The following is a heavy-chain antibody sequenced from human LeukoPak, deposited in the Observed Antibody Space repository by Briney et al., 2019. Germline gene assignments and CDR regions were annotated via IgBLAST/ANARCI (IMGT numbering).Heavy chain of an antibody. D-gene: IGHD3-22*01. CDR3: ASSYYYDSSGYYYYYYMDV. CDR1: GGSISSYY. CDR2: IYTSGST. V-gene: IGHV4-4*07. Sequence: SETLSLTCTVSGGSISSYYWNWIRQPAGKGLEWIGRIYTSGSTNYNPSLKSRVTISVDTSKNQFSLKLSSVTAADTAVYYCASSYYYDSSGYYYYYYMDVWGKGTTVTVSS. J-gene: IGHJ6*03.